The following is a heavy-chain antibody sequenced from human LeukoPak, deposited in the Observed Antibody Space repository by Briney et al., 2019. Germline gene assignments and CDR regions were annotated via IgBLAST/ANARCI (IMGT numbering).Heavy chain of an antibody. CDR3: ASGDYNYDSSGHAFDI. Sequence: SETLSLTCTVSGDSISSYYWSWIRQPPGKGLEWIGYIYYSGSTNYNPSLKSRVTISVDTSKNQFSLKLSSVTAADTAVYYCASGDYNYDSSGHAFDIWGQGTMVTVSS. V-gene: IGHV4-59*01. D-gene: IGHD3-22*01. J-gene: IGHJ3*02. CDR1: GDSISSYY. CDR2: IYYSGST.